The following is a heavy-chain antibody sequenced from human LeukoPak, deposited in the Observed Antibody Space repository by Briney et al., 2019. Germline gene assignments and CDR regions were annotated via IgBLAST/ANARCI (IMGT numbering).Heavy chain of an antibody. CDR3: ASVVDIVATMGFDY. V-gene: IGHV4-59*01. J-gene: IGHJ4*02. CDR1: GGSISSYY. CDR2: VYNSGST. D-gene: IGHD5-12*01. Sequence: SETLSLTCTVSGGSISSYYWSWIRQPPGKGLEWIANVYNSGSTNYNPSLKSRVTISVDTSKNQFSLKLSSVTAADTAVYYCASVVDIVATMGFDYWGQGTLVTVSS.